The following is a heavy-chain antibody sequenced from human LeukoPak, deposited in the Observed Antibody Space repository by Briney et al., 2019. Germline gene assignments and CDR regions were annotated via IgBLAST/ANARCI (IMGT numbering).Heavy chain of an antibody. J-gene: IGHJ6*03. V-gene: IGHV5-51*06. CDR1: GYSFTTYW. CDR2: IYPGESDT. D-gene: IGHD2-8*01. CDR3: ARVLSGVSGVRDPQYMDV. Sequence: GDSLKISCKGSGYSFTTYWIGWVRQMPGKGLEWMGIIYPGESDTRYSPSFKGQVTISADKSISTAYLQWSSLKASDTAMYYCARVLSGVSGVRDPQYMDVWGQGTTVTVSS.